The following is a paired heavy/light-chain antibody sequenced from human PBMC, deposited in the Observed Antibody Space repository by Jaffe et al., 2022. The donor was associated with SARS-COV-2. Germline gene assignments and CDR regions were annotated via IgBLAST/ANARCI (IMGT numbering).Heavy chain of an antibody. Sequence: QVQLVQSGAEVKKPGASVKVSCKASGYTFTSYYMHWVRQAPGQGLEWMGIINPSGGSTSYAQKLQGRVTMTRDTSTSTVYMELSSLRSEDTAVYYCAREGPGEDIVVVPAAIGGNYYMDVWGKGTTVTVSS. D-gene: IGHD2-2*01. V-gene: IGHV1-46*04. CDR2: INPSGGST. CDR1: GYTFTSYY. CDR3: AREGPGEDIVVVPAAIGGNYYMDV. J-gene: IGHJ6*03.
Light chain of an antibody. CDR1: QSVSSY. CDR2: DAS. V-gene: IGKV3-11*01. CDR3: QQRSNWPRYT. J-gene: IGKJ2*01. Sequence: EIVLTQSPATLSLSPGERATLSCRASQSVSSYLAWYQQKPGQAPRLLIYDASNRATGIPARFSGSGSGTDFTLTISSLEPEDFAVYYCQQRSNWPRYTFGQGTKLEIK.